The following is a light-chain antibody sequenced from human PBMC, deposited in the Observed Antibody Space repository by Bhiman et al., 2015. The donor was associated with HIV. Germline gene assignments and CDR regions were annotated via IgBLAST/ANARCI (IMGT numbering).Light chain of an antibody. V-gene: IGLV2-14*03. CDR1: GSDVGGYNH. J-gene: IGLJ2*01. CDR3: SSYTTSSTRV. Sequence: QSALTQPASVSGSPGQSITISCTGTGSDVGGYNHVSWYQQHPGKAPKLMIFDVSKRPSGVSNRFSGSKSADTASLTISGLQAADEADYYCSSYTTSSTRVFGGGTKLTVL. CDR2: DVS.